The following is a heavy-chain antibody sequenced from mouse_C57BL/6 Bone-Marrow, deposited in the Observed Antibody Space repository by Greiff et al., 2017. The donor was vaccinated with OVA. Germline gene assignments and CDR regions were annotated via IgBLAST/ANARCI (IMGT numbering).Heavy chain of an antibody. Sequence: VQVVESGAELARPGASVKLSCKASGYTFTSYGISWVKQRTGQGLEWIGEIYPRSGNTYYNEKFKGKATLTADKSSSTAYMELRSLTSEDSAVYYCAIGGSSSFYYAMDYWGQGTSVTVSS. CDR3: AIGGSSSFYYAMDY. CDR1: GYTFTSYG. CDR2: IYPRSGNT. J-gene: IGHJ4*01. V-gene: IGHV1-81*01. D-gene: IGHD1-1*01.